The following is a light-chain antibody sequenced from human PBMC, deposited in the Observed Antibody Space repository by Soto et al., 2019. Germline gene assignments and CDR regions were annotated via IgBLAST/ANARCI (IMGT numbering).Light chain of an antibody. V-gene: IGLV2-14*01. J-gene: IGLJ1*01. CDR2: EVS. Sequence: ALTQPASVSGSPGQSITISCTGTSSDVGGYNYVSWYQQHPGKAPKLMIYEVSNRPSGVSNRFSGSKSGNTASPTISGLQAEDEADYYCSSYTSSSTLVFGTGTKVTVL. CDR1: SSDVGGYNY. CDR3: SSYTSSSTLV.